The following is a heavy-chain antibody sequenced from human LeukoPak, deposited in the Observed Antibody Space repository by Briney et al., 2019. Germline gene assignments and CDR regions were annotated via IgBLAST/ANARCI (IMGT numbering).Heavy chain of an antibody. V-gene: IGHV3-23*01. J-gene: IGHJ4*02. CDR2: ISGSGGST. D-gene: IGHD6-19*01. Sequence: GGSLRLSCAASGFTFSSYAMSWVRQAPGKGLEWVSAISGSGGSTYYADSVKGRFTISRDNSKNTLYLQMNSLRAEDTAVYYCAKSPYSSGWSYYFDYWGQGTLVTVSS. CDR3: AKSPYSSGWSYYFDY. CDR1: GFTFSSYA.